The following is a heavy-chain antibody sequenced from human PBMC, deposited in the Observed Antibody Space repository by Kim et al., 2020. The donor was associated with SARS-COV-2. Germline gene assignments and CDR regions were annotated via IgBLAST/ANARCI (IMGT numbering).Heavy chain of an antibody. CDR2: IYYSGST. CDR3: ARAYDFWSGPRGYYGMDV. J-gene: IGHJ6*02. V-gene: IGHV4-39*01. Sequence: SETLSLTCTVSGGSISSSSYYWGWIRQPPGKGLEWIGSIYYSGSTYYNPSLKSRVTISVDTSKNQFSLKLSSVTAADTAVYYCARAYDFWSGPRGYYGMDVWGQGTTVTVSS. CDR1: GGSISSSSYY. D-gene: IGHD3-3*01.